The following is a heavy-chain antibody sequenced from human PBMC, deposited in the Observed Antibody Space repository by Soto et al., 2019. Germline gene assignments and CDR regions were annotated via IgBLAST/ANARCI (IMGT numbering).Heavy chain of an antibody. D-gene: IGHD6-13*01. CDR2: IKDGGEST. CDR1: GFTFSNYA. Sequence: DVQLLESGGGLVQPGGSLTLSCAASGFTFSNYAMHWVRQAPGKGLEWVSTIKDGGESTFYLDSVRGRFTISRDNSKDTLYLQMTSLRVEDTALYHCVKGGASYTSCWYANWGQGILFTVSS. J-gene: IGHJ4*02. V-gene: IGHV3-23*01. CDR3: VKGGASYTSCWYAN.